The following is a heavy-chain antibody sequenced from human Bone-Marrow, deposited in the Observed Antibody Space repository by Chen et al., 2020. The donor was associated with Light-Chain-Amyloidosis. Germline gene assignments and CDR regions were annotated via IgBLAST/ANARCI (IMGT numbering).Heavy chain of an antibody. D-gene: IGHD3-10*01. Sequence: EVQLVESGGGLVQPGGSLRLSCATSGFNFSSFGMSWVRQAPGKGLEWVSTVSGSTVSTYYAGAVKGRFIISRDNSQTTLFLQLNILRAGDTAVYFCTRKGGYFDFWGQGSLVTVSS. CDR2: VSGSTVST. J-gene: IGHJ4*02. CDR1: GFNFSSFG. CDR3: TRKGGYFDF. V-gene: IGHV3-23*04.